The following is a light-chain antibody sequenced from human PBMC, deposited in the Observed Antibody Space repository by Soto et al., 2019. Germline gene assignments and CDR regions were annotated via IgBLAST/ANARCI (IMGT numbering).Light chain of an antibody. CDR2: GAS. Sequence: EVVLTQYRGTVSLSPGERATLSSRPSQSVSSSYLAWYQHKRGQAPRLLMYGASSRATGVPDRFSGWGYGTDFNLTISRLETEDFAVYYCHQYGTSPQTFGQGTKVDIK. CDR1: QSVSSSY. V-gene: IGKV3-20*01. J-gene: IGKJ1*01. CDR3: HQYGTSPQT.